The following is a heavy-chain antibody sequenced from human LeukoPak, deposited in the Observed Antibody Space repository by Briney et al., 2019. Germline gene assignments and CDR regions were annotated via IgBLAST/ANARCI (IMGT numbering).Heavy chain of an antibody. D-gene: IGHD5-12*01. CDR3: ANPSVYYRIVATMGGFDY. Sequence: PGGSLRLSCAASEFSVGSNYMTWVRQAPGKGLEWVSLIYSGGSTYYADSVKGRFTISRDNSKNTLYLQMNSLRAEDTAVYYCANPSVYYRIVATMGGFDYWGQGTLVTVSS. CDR2: IYSGGST. J-gene: IGHJ4*02. CDR1: EFSVGSNY. V-gene: IGHV3-66*01.